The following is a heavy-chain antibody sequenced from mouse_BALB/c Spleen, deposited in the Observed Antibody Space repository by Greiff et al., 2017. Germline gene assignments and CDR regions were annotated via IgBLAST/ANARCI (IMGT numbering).Heavy chain of an antibody. J-gene: IGHJ2*01. CDR2: IYPGSCNT. V-gene: IGHV1-77*01. Sequence: QVQLQQSGAELARPGASVKLSCKASGYTFTDYYINWVKQRTGQGLEWIGEIYPGSCNTYYNEKFKGKATLTADKSSSTAYMQLSSLTSEDSAVYFCARGYYFDYWGQGTTLTVSS. CDR1: GYTFTDYY. CDR3: ARGYYFDY.